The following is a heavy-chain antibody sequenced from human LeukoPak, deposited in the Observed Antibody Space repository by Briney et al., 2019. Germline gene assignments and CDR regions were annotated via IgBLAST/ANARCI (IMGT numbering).Heavy chain of an antibody. V-gene: IGHV4-59*01. Sequence: SETLSLTCTVSGGSISSYYWSWIQQPPGKGLEWIGYIYYSGSTNYNPSLKSRVTISVDTSKNQFSLKLSSVTAADTAVYYCARGGGGYYDSSGYYFDYWGQGTLVTVSS. CDR2: IYYSGST. J-gene: IGHJ4*02. CDR1: GGSISSYY. CDR3: ARGGGGYYDSSGYYFDY. D-gene: IGHD3-22*01.